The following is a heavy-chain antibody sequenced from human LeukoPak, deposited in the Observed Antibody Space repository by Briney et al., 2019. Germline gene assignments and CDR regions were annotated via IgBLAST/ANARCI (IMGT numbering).Heavy chain of an antibody. CDR3: ARDKGYYNFWSGYYFGAFDI. J-gene: IGHJ3*02. D-gene: IGHD3-3*01. V-gene: IGHV3-74*01. Sequence: GGSLRLSCAASGFTFSSYWMHWVRQAPGKGLVWVSRINSDGSSTSYADSVKGRFTISRDNAKNTLYLQMNSLRAEDTAVYYCARDKGYYNFWSGYYFGAFDIWGQGTMVTVSS. CDR1: GFTFSSYW. CDR2: INSDGSST.